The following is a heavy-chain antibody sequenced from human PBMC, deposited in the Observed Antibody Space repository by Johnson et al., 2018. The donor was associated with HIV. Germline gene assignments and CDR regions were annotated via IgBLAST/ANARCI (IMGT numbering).Heavy chain of an antibody. CDR3: ARFPPGGNYYFDI. CDR2: ISSRATTI. D-gene: IGHD1-26*01. V-gene: IGHV3-48*03. Sequence: MQLVESGGGLVQPGGSLKLSCAASAFTFSSYEMNWVRQAPGKGLEWVSYISSRATTIYYADSVKGRFTISRDNAKNSLYLQMNSLRAEDTAVYYCARFPPGGNYYFDIWGQGTMVTVSS. J-gene: IGHJ3*02. CDR1: AFTFSSYE.